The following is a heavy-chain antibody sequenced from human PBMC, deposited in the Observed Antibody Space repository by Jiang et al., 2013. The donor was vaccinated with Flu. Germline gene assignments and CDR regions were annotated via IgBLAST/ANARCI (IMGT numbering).Heavy chain of an antibody. CDR3: ARSTVRGYYFDY. J-gene: IGHJ4*02. D-gene: IGHD3-10*01. V-gene: IGHV1-46*03. Sequence: GAEVKKPGASVKVSCKASGYTFTSYYMHWVRQAPGQGLEWMGIINPSDGSTSYAQKFQGRVTMTRDTSTSTVYMELSSLRSEDTAVYYCARSTVRGYYFDYWGQGTLVTVSS. CDR2: INPSDGST. CDR1: GYTFTSYY.